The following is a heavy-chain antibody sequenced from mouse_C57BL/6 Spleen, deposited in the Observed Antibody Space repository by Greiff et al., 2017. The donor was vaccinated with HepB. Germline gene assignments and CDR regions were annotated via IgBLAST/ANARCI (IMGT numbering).Heavy chain of an antibody. CDR2: INPNNGGT. V-gene: IGHV1-18*01. D-gene: IGHD2-4*01. CDR3: ASGGLRRRAWFAY. CDR1: GYTFTDYN. J-gene: IGHJ3*01. Sequence: EVQLKESGPELVKPGASVKIPCKASGYTFTDYNMDWVKQSQGKSLEWIGDINPNNGGTNYNQKFKGKATLTVDKSSSTAYMERRSLTSEDTAVYYCASGGLRRRAWFAYWGQGTLVTVSA.